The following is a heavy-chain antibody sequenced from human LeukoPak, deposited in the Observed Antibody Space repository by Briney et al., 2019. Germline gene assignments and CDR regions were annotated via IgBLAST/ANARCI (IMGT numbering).Heavy chain of an antibody. CDR2: IDPNSGGT. V-gene: IGHV1-2*06. J-gene: IGHJ4*02. CDR1: GYTFTGYY. D-gene: IGHD4-23*01. Sequence: ASVKVSCKASGYTFTGYYMHWVRQAPGQGLEWMGRIDPNSGGTNYAQKFQGRVTMARDTSISTAYMELSRLRSEDTAVYYCARTADYGGNYYFDYWGQGTLVTVSS. CDR3: ARTADYGGNYYFDY.